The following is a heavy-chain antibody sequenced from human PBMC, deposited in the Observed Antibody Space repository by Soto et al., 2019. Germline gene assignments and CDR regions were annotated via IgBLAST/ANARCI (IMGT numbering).Heavy chain of an antibody. CDR3: ARESAYYDSSGYYYLDY. D-gene: IGHD3-22*01. J-gene: IGHJ4*02. CDR2: IIPIFGTA. CDR1: GGTFSSYA. Sequence: SVKVSCKASGGTFSSYAISWVRQAPGQGLEWMGGIIPIFGTANYAQKFQGRVTITADESTSTAYMELSSLRSEDTAVYYCARESAYYDSSGYYYLDYWGQGTLVTVSS. V-gene: IGHV1-69*13.